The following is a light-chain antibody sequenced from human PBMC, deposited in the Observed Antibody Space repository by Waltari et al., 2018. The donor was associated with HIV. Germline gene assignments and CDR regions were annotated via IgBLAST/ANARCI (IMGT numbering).Light chain of an antibody. Sequence: QSALTQPASVSGSPGQSITIPCTGANTDIGLYNIVSWYRQHPDKAPQLVIYGVNTRPSGVSARFSGSKSGNTASLTISSLQAEDEADYYCSSYTNTDILLFGGGTKLTVL. V-gene: IGLV2-14*01. CDR1: NTDIGLYNI. CDR3: SSYTNTDILL. CDR2: GVN. J-gene: IGLJ2*01.